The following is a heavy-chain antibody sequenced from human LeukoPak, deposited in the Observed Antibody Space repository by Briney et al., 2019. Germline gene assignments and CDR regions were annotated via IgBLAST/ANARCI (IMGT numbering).Heavy chain of an antibody. CDR3: ARGLHGGHLSRFEY. J-gene: IGHJ4*02. D-gene: IGHD2-15*01. V-gene: IGHV6-1*01. CDR1: GDSVSSDRVT. Sequence: SQTLSLTCTISGDSVSSDRVTWNWIRQSPPRGHEWLGRTYYRSKWYNYYADFVSGRITVNADTSKRQFSLQLNCVPPQETAVYYCARGLHGGHLSRFEYCGQGSLGTVS. CDR2: TYYRSKWYN.